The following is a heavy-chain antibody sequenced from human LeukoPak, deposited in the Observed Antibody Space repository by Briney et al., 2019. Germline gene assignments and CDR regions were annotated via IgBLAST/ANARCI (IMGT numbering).Heavy chain of an antibody. D-gene: IGHD3-22*01. CDR2: ISYDGSNK. J-gene: IGHJ3*02. V-gene: IGHV3-30*04. CDR1: GFTFSSYA. Sequence: GGSLRLSCAASGFTFSSYAMHWVRQAPGKGLEWVAVISYDGSNKYYADSVKGRFTISRDNSKNTLYLQMNSLRAEDTAVYYCARGSSGYAFDIWGQGTMVTVSS. CDR3: ARGSSGYAFDI.